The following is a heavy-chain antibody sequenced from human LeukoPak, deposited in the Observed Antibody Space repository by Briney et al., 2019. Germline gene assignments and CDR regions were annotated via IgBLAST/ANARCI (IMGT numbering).Heavy chain of an antibody. D-gene: IGHD6-13*01. Sequence: ASVKVSCKASGYTFTGYYIHWVRQAPGQGLEWMGWINPNSGGTNYAQKFQGRVTMTRDTSISTAYMELSRLRSDDTAVYYCARLRFISSWRNNDYWGQGTLVTVSS. J-gene: IGHJ4*02. V-gene: IGHV1-2*02. CDR1: GYTFTGYY. CDR2: INPNSGGT. CDR3: ARLRFISSWRNNDY.